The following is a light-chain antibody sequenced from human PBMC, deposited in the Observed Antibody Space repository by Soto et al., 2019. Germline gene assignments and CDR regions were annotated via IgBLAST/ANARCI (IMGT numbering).Light chain of an antibody. CDR3: QQYGSSLLT. V-gene: IGKV3-20*01. J-gene: IGKJ1*01. CDR2: GAS. Sequence: EIVLTQSPGTLSLSPGERATLSCRASQSVSSSYLAWYQQKPGQAPRLLIYGASSRATGIPDRFSGSGSGTDFTLTISRLEPEDFAVYYCQQYGSSLLTLGQGTKVDTK. CDR1: QSVSSSY.